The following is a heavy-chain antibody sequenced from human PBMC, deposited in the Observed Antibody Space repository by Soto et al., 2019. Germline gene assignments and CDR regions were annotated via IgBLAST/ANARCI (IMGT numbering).Heavy chain of an antibody. CDR1: GFTFSSYW. CDR2: INSDGSST. Sequence: HPGGSLRLSCAASGFTFSSYWMHWVRQAPGKGLVWVSRINSDGSSTSYADSVKGRFTISRDNAKNTLYLQMNSLRAEDTAVYYCARSSSGWYNCFDYWGQGTLVTVSS. CDR3: ARSSSGWYNCFDY. J-gene: IGHJ4*02. D-gene: IGHD6-19*01. V-gene: IGHV3-74*01.